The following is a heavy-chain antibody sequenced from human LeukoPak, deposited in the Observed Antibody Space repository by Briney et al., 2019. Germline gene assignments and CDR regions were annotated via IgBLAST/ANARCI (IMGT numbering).Heavy chain of an antibody. CDR2: ISGSGGST. J-gene: IGHJ4*02. CDR3: ARDPRSHHYVWGGYTSYFDY. Sequence: QPGGSLRLSCAASGFTFSSYAMSWVRQAPGKGLEWVSAISGSGGSTYYADSVKGRFTISRDDSKNTLYLQMNSLRAEDTAVYYCARDPRSHHYVWGGYTSYFDYWGQGTLVTVSS. D-gene: IGHD3-16*01. CDR1: GFTFSSYA. V-gene: IGHV3-23*01.